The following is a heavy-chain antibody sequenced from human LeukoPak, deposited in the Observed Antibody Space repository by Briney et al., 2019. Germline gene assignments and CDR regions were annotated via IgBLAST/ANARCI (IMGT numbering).Heavy chain of an antibody. J-gene: IGHJ4*02. CDR3: ARVSYYYDSSGYYPFFDY. CDR1: GGSISSYY. CDR2: IYYSGST. D-gene: IGHD3-22*01. Sequence: SETLSLTCTVSGGSISSYYWSWIRQPPGKGLEWIGYIYYSGSTNYNPSLKSRVTISVDTSKNQFSLKLSSVTAADTAVYYCARVSYYYDSSGYYPFFDYWGQGTLVTVSS. V-gene: IGHV4-59*01.